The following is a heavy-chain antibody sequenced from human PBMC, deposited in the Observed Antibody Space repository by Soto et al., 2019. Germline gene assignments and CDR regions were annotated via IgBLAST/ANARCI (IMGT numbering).Heavy chain of an antibody. CDR1: GFTFSSYG. CDR2: IWYDGSNK. D-gene: IGHD5-12*01. CDR3: ARDGLKSGYARYYYYMDV. V-gene: IGHV3-33*01. Sequence: GGSLRLSCAASGFTFSSYGMHWVRQAPGKGLEWVAVIWYDGSNKYYADSVKGRFTISRDNSKNTLYLQMNSLRAEDTAVYYCARDGLKSGYARYYYYMDVWGKGTTVTVSS. J-gene: IGHJ6*03.